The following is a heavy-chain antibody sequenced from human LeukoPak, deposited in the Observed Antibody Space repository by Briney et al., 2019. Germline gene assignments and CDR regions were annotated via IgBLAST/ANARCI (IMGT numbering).Heavy chain of an antibody. V-gene: IGHV3-23*01. CDR3: ARKFDTWKAFDS. Sequence: GGSLTLAWAPAGFTFSSNAMSLVPQAPGEGLEWVSGINGRGGATYSVDSVKGRFTISRDNSRKMMYLQMNTVRAEDTAVYYRARKFDTWKAFDSWGQGTMVTVSS. J-gene: IGHJ3*02. CDR2: INGRGGAT. D-gene: IGHD1-1*01. CDR1: GFTFSSNA.